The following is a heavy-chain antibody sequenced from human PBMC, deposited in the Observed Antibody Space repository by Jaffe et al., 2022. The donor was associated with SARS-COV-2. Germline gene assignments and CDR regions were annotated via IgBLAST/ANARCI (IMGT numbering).Heavy chain of an antibody. D-gene: IGHD5-12*01. CDR3: AKDIRLRRTYYYGMDV. V-gene: IGHV3-9*01. CDR2: ISWNSGSI. J-gene: IGHJ6*02. Sequence: EVQLVESGGGLVQPGRSLRLSCAASGFTFDDYAMHWVRQAPGKGLEWVSGISWNSGSIGYADSVKGRFTISRDNAKNSLYLQMNSLRAEDTALYYCAKDIRLRRTYYYGMDVWGQGTTVTVSS. CDR1: GFTFDDYA.